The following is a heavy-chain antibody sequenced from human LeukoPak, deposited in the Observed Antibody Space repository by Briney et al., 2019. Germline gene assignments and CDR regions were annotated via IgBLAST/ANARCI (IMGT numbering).Heavy chain of an antibody. CDR3: AKDASIAAADAYFDY. CDR2: IWYGGSNK. D-gene: IGHD6-13*01. CDR1: AFTFNKYA. V-gene: IGHV3-30*02. J-gene: IGHJ4*02. Sequence: GGSLRLSCAASAFTFNKYAMHWVRQAPGKGLEWVAVIWYGGSNKYYADSVKGRFTISRDNSKNTLYLQMNSLRAEDTAVYYCAKDASIAAADAYFDYWGQGTLVTVSS.